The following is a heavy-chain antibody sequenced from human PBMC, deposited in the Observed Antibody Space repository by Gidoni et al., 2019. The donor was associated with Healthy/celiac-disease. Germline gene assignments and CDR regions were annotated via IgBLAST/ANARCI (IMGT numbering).Heavy chain of an antibody. J-gene: IGHJ3*02. CDR2: IRSKAYGGTT. Sequence: EVQLVESGGGLVQPGRSLRLSCTASGFTFGDYAMSGFRQAPGKGLEWVGFIRSKAYGGTTEYAASVKGRFTISRDDSKSIAYLQMNSLKTEDTAVYYCTRGPGHITIFGVVINDAFDIWGQGTMVTVSS. V-gene: IGHV3-49*03. CDR1: GFTFGDYA. D-gene: IGHD3-3*01. CDR3: TRGPGHITIFGVVINDAFDI.